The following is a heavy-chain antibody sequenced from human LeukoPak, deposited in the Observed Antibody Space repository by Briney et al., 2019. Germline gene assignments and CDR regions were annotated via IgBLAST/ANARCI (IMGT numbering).Heavy chain of an antibody. J-gene: IGHJ4*02. CDR3: ARVFVGENFDY. CDR1: GFTFSSYE. V-gene: IGHV3-48*03. CDR2: ISYTGSNK. D-gene: IGHD1-14*01. Sequence: GGSLRLSCAASGFTFSSYEMNWVRQAPGKGLELLSYISYTGSNKYYADSVKGRFTISRDNAKNSLYLQMNSLRAEDTAVYFCARVFVGENFDYWGRGTLVTVSS.